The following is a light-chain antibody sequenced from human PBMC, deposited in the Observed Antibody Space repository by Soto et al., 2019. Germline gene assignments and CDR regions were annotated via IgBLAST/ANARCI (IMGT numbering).Light chain of an antibody. Sequence: EIALTQSPATLSLSPGERATPSCRASQSVSRYLAWYQQKPGQAPRLLIYDASNRATGIPARFSGSGSGTDFTLTISSLEPEDFALYYCQQRGNWPSFGGGTKVDIK. CDR2: DAS. CDR3: QQRGNWPS. J-gene: IGKJ4*01. CDR1: QSVSRY. V-gene: IGKV3-11*01.